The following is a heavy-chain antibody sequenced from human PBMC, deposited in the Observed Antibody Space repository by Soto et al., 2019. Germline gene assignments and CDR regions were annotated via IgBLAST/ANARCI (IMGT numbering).Heavy chain of an antibody. CDR3: TRKVRDYNFDY. D-gene: IGHD4-17*01. J-gene: IGHJ4*02. CDR2: INPDSGGT. V-gene: IGHV1-2*02. Sequence: QVQLAQSGAEVKKPGASVKVSCKASGYTFSDYYMHWVRQAPGQGLEWMGWINPDSGGTKYTQKFQGRVTMTRDTSISTAYMELIGLRSDDTAVYYCTRKVRDYNFDYLGQGTLVTVSS. CDR1: GYTFSDYY.